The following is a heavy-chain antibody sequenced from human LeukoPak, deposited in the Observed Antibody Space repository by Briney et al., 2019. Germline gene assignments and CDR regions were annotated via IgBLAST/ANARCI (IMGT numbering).Heavy chain of an antibody. CDR1: GGTFSSYA. CDR3: ARGPDPKRMQWPDY. Sequence: GSSVKVSCKASGGTFSSYAISWARQAPGQGLEWMGGIIPIFGTANYAQKFQGRVTITADESTSTAYMELSSLRSEDTAVYYCARGPDPKRMQWPDYWGQGTLVTVSS. D-gene: IGHD6-19*01. CDR2: IIPIFGTA. J-gene: IGHJ4*02. V-gene: IGHV1-69*01.